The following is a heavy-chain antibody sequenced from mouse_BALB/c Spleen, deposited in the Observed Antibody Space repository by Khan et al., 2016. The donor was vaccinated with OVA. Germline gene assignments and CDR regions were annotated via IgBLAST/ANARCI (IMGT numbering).Heavy chain of an antibody. Sequence: EVELVESGGGLVQPGGSRKLTCVASGFTFSSFGMHWVRQAPEKGLEWVAYISGDSYTIYYTDTVKGRFTIYRDNPKNTPFLQMTSLRSEDIAMYYRARSYFYGYYFDQWGQGTTLTVSS. CDR3: ARSYFYGYYFDQ. J-gene: IGHJ2*01. CDR1: GFTFSSFG. CDR2: ISGDSYTI. V-gene: IGHV5-17*02. D-gene: IGHD1-1*01.